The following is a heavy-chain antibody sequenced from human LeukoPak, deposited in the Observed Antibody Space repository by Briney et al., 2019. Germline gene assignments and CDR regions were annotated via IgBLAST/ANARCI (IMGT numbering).Heavy chain of an antibody. V-gene: IGHV1-3*01. CDR3: ARDQGRGYSYGVLTD. J-gene: IGHJ4*02. Sequence: GASVKVSCKASGYTFTSYAMHWVRQAPGQRLEWMGWINAGNGNTKYSQKFQGRVTITADEFTSTAYMELSSLRSEDTAVYYCARDQGRGYSYGVLTDWGQGTLVTVSS. CDR2: INAGNGNT. CDR1: GYTFTSYA. D-gene: IGHD5-18*01.